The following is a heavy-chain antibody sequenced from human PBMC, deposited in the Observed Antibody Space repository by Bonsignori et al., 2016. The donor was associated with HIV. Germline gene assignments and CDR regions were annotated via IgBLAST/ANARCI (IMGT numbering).Heavy chain of an antibody. J-gene: IGHJ4*02. V-gene: IGHV3-66*01. CDR2: IQTGGST. CDR3: ATDDYGRY. Sequence: VCQAPGKGLEWVSLIQTGGSTYYADSVKGRFTISRDNSKNTLYLQMNSLRAEDTALYYCATDDYGRYWGQGTLVTVSS. D-gene: IGHD4-17*01.